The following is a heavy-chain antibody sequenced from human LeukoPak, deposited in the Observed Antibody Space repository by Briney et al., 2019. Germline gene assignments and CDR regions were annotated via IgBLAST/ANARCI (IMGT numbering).Heavy chain of an antibody. V-gene: IGHV6-1*01. J-gene: IGHJ4*02. CDR3: ARVLLWFGNFDY. CDR1: GDSFSSNSAT. CDR2: TYYRSKWYN. D-gene: IGHD3-10*01. Sequence: SQTLSLTCAISGDSFSSNSATWNWIRQSPSRGLEWLGRTYYRSKWYNDYAVSVKSRITINPDTSKTQFSLQLNSVTPEDTAVYYCARVLLWFGNFDYWGQGTLVTVSS.